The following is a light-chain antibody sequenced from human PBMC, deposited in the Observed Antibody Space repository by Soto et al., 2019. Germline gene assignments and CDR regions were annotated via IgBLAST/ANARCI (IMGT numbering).Light chain of an antibody. CDR3: QQTYNTPLT. CDR1: QSIGKY. V-gene: IGKV1-39*01. CDR2: AAS. Sequence: DIQLTQSPSFLSASVGDRVTITCRASQSIGKYLSWFQQTPGNAPKLLIYAASGLQSGVPSRFSGSGSGTDFTLTINSLQREDFATYYCQQTYNTPLTFGGGTKVDIK. J-gene: IGKJ4*01.